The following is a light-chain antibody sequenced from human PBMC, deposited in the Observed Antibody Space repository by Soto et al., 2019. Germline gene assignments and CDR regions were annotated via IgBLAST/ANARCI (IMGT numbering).Light chain of an antibody. J-gene: IGKJ4*01. CDR2: WAS. CDR1: QSVFYSSNNNNF. Sequence: DIVMTQSPDSLAVSLGERATINCKSSQSVFYSSNNNNFLAWYQQNPGQPPKLLIYWASTRKSGVPDRFSASGSGADFTLTISSLQAEDVAIYYCQQYYSNPPTFGGGTKVEIK. CDR3: QQYYSNPPT. V-gene: IGKV4-1*01.